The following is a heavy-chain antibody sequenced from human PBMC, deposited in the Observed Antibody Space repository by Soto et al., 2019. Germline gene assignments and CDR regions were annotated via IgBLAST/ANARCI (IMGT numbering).Heavy chain of an antibody. Sequence: GSLRLSCVASGFTFSDYIVSWVRQAPGKGLEWLSSISSSSTFTHYADSVKGRFTISRDNAKNSLYLQMNSLRAEDTAVYYCAAPYSTGHRLLGYWGQGTLVTVSS. J-gene: IGHJ4*02. CDR3: AAPYSTGHRLLGY. CDR1: GFTFSDYI. CDR2: ISSSSTFT. D-gene: IGHD6-19*01. V-gene: IGHV3-21*01.